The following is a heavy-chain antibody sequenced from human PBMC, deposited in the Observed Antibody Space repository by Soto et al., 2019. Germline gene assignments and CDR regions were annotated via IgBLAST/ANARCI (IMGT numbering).Heavy chain of an antibody. CDR2: IRSTANNYAT. J-gene: IGHJ4*02. Sequence: EVQLVESGGGLVQPGGSLKLSCAASGLSFSGSAMHWVRQASGKGLEWIGRIRSTANNYATSYAASVKGRFTISRDDSKNTAYLQMNSLKTEDTAVYYCTRFRHTSGYYLDYWGQGTLVTVSS. CDR3: TRFRHTSGYYLDY. CDR1: GLSFSGSA. V-gene: IGHV3-73*02. D-gene: IGHD3-22*01.